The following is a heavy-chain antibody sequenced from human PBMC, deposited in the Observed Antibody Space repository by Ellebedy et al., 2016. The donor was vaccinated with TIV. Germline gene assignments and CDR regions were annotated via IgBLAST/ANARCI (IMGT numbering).Heavy chain of an antibody. CDR3: TRSQGYCRDNTCHPQYYFGMDV. CDR2: FYKSGDT. Sequence: GESLKISCTASGFSFDYYNINWVRQSPTKGLEWVSIFYKSGDTLYANSVRGRFTISRDFSANKVFLHMDTLRTEDTAVYHWTRSQGYCRDNTCHPQYYFGMDVWGPGTTVIVSS. CDR1: GFSFDYYN. V-gene: IGHV3-53*01. J-gene: IGHJ6*02. D-gene: IGHD2-15*01.